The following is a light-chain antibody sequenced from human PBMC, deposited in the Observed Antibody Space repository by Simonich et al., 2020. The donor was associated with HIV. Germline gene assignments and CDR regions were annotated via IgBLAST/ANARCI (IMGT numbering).Light chain of an antibody. Sequence: DIVMTQSPDSLGVSLGERATINCKSSQSVLYSSNNKNYLAWYQQKPGQPHKLLIYWAATRESGVPDRFSGSGSGTDFTLTISSLQAEDVAVYYCQQYYSTPITFGQGTRLEIK. CDR3: QQYYSTPIT. J-gene: IGKJ5*01. CDR1: QSVLYSSNNKNY. CDR2: WAA. V-gene: IGKV4-1*01.